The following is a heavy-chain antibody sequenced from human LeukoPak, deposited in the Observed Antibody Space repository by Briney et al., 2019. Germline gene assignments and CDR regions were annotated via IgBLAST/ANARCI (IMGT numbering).Heavy chain of an antibody. CDR1: SGSISSGDYY. Sequence: PSETLSLTCSVSSGSISSGDYYWNWIRQHPGKGPEWIGYIYYSGSTFYNPSLKSRLTISIGTSKNQFSLRLRSVTAADTAVYYCARGLSSGYYYFDSWAREPWSPSPQ. CDR3: ARGLSSGYYYFDS. CDR2: IYYSGST. D-gene: IGHD3-22*01. J-gene: IGHJ4*02. V-gene: IGHV4-31*03.